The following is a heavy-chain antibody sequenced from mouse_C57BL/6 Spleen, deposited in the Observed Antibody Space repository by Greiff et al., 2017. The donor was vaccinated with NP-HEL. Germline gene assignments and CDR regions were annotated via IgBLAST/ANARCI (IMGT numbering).Heavy chain of an antibody. Sequence: VQLQQSGPELVKPGASVKIPCKASGYTFTDYNMDWVKQSHGKSLEWIGDINPNNGGTIYNQKFKGKATLTVDKSSRTAYMEHRSLTSEDTAVYYCARGGYYSNYEAMDYWGQGTSVTVSS. CDR1: GYTFTDYN. CDR2: INPNNGGT. D-gene: IGHD2-5*01. CDR3: ARGGYYSNYEAMDY. J-gene: IGHJ4*01. V-gene: IGHV1-18*01.